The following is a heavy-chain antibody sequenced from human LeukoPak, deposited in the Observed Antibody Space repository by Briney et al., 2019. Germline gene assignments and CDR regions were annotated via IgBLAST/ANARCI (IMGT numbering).Heavy chain of an antibody. J-gene: IGHJ5*02. CDR2: IYYSGSA. D-gene: IGHD3-22*01. Sequence: SETLSLTCTVSGGSISSYYCSWIRQPPGKGLEWIGYIYYSGSANYNPSLKSRVTISVDTSKNQFSLKLSSVTAADTAAYYCARDRGVGYDSRLDPWGQGTLVTVSS. CDR1: GGSISSYY. V-gene: IGHV4-59*01. CDR3: ARDRGVGYDSRLDP.